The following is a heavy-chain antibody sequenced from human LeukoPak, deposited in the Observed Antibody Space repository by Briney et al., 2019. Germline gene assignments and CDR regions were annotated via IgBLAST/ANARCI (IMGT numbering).Heavy chain of an antibody. D-gene: IGHD3-22*01. Sequence: SVKVSCKASGGTFSSYAISWVRQAPGRGLEWMGRIIPIFGTANYAQKFQGRVTITTDESTSTAYMELSSLRSEDTAVYYCARDPAHYDSSGYYYGFFWFDPWGQGTLVTVSS. V-gene: IGHV1-69*05. CDR2: IIPIFGTA. CDR1: GGTFSSYA. CDR3: ARDPAHYDSSGYYYGFFWFDP. J-gene: IGHJ5*02.